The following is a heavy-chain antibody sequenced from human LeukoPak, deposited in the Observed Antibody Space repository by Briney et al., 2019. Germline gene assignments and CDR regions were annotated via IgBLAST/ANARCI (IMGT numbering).Heavy chain of an antibody. D-gene: IGHD3-22*01. CDR3: ARLSVDSSGYPSRTPKFDY. J-gene: IGHJ4*02. CDR2: IYRSGST. CDR1: HYSINSGYY. Sequence: SETLSLTCTVSHYSINSGYYWGWIRQPPGKGLEWIGSIYRSGSTYYNPSLKSRVTISVDTSRNQFSLKLSSVTAADTAVYYCARLSVDSSGYPSRTPKFDYWGQGTLVTVSS. V-gene: IGHV4-38-2*02.